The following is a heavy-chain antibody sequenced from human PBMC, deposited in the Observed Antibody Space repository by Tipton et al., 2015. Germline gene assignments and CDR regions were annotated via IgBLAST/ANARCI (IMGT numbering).Heavy chain of an antibody. Sequence: QVQLVQSGPEVKKPGASVKVSCKASGYTFTNYDINWVRQATGQGLEWMGWMNPNSGNTGYPQKFQGRVTMTRNTSISTAYMELSSLRSDDTAVYYCARADPVYTSDALDIWGQGTVVTVSS. D-gene: IGHD6-13*01. CDR2: MNPNSGNT. V-gene: IGHV1-8*01. CDR1: GYTFTNYD. J-gene: IGHJ3*02. CDR3: ARADPVYTSDALDI.